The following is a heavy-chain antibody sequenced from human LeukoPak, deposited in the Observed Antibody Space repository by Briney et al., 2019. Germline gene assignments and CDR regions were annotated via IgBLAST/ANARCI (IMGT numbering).Heavy chain of an antibody. J-gene: IGHJ4*02. V-gene: IGHV3-23*01. D-gene: IGHD6-13*01. Sequence: GGSLRLSCAASGFTFSTYAMSWVRQAPGKGLEWVSVISGSGGSTNHADSVKGRFTISRENSKNTLYLQMNSLKAEDTAVYYCALSGGYSSSWYRFDYWGQGTLVTVSS. CDR3: ALSGGYSSSWYRFDY. CDR2: ISGSGGST. CDR1: GFTFSTYA.